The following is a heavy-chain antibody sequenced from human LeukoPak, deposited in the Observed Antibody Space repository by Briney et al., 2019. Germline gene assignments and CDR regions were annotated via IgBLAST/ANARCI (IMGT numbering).Heavy chain of an antibody. CDR1: GFTFNSYN. D-gene: IGHD2-2*01. CDR2: ISSGSSIR. V-gene: IGHV3-48*01. J-gene: IGHJ4*02. Sequence: GGSLRLSCAASGFTFNSYNIHWVRQAPGKGLEWVSYISSGSSIRYYADSVKGRFTISRDNAKNSLYLQMNSLRAEDTAVYYCALTNQLLDYWGQGTLVTVSS. CDR3: ALTNQLLDY.